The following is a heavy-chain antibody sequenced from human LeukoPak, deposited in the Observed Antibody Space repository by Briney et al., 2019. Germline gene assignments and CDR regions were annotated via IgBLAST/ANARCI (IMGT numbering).Heavy chain of an antibody. Sequence: PGGSLRLSCAPSGFTFSSYGMHWVRQAPGKGLEWVALIWYDGSNKYYGDSVKGRFTISRDNSKNMLHLQMNSLRAEDTAVYYCAKTGGYCSSTSCPPYYYYMDVWGKGTTVTVSS. CDR1: GFTFSSYG. D-gene: IGHD2-2*01. V-gene: IGHV3-33*06. J-gene: IGHJ6*03. CDR3: AKTGGYCSSTSCPPYYYYMDV. CDR2: IWYDGSNK.